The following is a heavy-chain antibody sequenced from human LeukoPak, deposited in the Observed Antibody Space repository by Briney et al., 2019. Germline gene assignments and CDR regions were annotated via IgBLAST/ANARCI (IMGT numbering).Heavy chain of an antibody. Sequence: PGGSLRLSCVASGFTFTTYGMNWVRQAPGKGLEWVAFIQYDGSNKYYADSVKGRFTISRDDSKNTLYLQMNSLRAEDTALYFCAQWSRYFDYWGQGTLVTVSP. D-gene: IGHD1-26*01. CDR3: AQWSRYFDY. J-gene: IGHJ4*02. V-gene: IGHV3-30*02. CDR1: GFTFTTYG. CDR2: IQYDGSNK.